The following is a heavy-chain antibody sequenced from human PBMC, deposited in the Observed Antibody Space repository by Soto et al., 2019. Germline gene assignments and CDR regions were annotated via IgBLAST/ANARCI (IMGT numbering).Heavy chain of an antibody. J-gene: IGHJ5*02. CDR3: ARRLLELRRFDP. CDR2: INHSGST. CDR1: GGSFSGYY. V-gene: IGHV4-34*01. D-gene: IGHD1-7*01. Sequence: SETLSLTCAVYGGSFSGYYWSWIRQPPGKGLEWIGEINHSGSTNYNPSLKSRVTISVDTSKNQFSLKLSSVTAADTAVYYCARRLLELRRFDPWGQGTLVTVSS.